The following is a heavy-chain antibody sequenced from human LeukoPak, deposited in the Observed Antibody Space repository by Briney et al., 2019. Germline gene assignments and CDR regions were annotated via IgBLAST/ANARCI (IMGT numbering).Heavy chain of an antibody. D-gene: IGHD3-3*01. CDR1: GFSFSSYE. Sequence: GGSLRLSCVGSGFSFSSYEMNWVRQAPGKGLEWVSYISSSSSTIYYADSVKGRFTISRDNAKNSLYLQMNSLRAEDTAVYYCARVTIFGVGDWGQGTLVTVSS. J-gene: IGHJ4*02. CDR2: ISSSSSTI. V-gene: IGHV3-48*03. CDR3: ARVTIFGVGD.